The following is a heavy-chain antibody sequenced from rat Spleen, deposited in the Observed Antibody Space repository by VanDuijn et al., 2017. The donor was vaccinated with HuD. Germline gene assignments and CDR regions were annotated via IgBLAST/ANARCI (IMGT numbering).Heavy chain of an antibody. J-gene: IGHJ2*01. CDR2: ISYDGSST. V-gene: IGHV5-29*01. CDR1: GFTFSNYG. Sequence: EGQLVESGGGLVQPGRSLKLSCAASGFTFSNYGMAWVRQAPTKGLEWVATISYDGSSTYYRDSVKGRFTISRDNAKSTLYLQMDSLRSEDTATYYCVRHGYTRYYFDYWGQGVMVTVSS. D-gene: IGHD1-9*01. CDR3: VRHGYTRYYFDY.